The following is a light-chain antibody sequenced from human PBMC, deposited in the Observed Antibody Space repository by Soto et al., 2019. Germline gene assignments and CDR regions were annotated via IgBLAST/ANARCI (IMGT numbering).Light chain of an antibody. CDR3: SSYTSTSTYV. Sequence: QSVLTQPASVSGSLGQSITIPCPGNSSDVGGYNYVSWYQQHPGKAPKLMIYDVTYRPSGVSNRFSGSKSGTTASLTLSGLQAEDEADYYCSSYTSTSTYVFGTGTKVPV. CDR1: SSDVGGYNY. CDR2: DVT. J-gene: IGLJ1*01. V-gene: IGLV2-14*01.